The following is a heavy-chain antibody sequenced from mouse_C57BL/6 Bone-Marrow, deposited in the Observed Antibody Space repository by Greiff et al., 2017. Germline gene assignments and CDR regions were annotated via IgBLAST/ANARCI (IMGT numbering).Heavy chain of an antibody. J-gene: IGHJ2*01. D-gene: IGHD1-1*01. CDR2: IDPSDSYT. V-gene: IGHV1-59*01. CDR3: ARSFTTVDGY. CDR1: GYTFTSYW. Sequence: QVQLQQPGAELVRPGTSVKLSCKASGYTFTSYWMHWVKQRPGQGLEWIGVIDPSDSYTNYNQKFKGKATLTVDTSSSTAYMQLSSLTSEDSAVYYCARSFTTVDGYWGQGTTLTVSS.